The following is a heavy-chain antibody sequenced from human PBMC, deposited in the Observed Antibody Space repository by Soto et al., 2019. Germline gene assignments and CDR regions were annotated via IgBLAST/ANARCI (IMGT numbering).Heavy chain of an antibody. CDR3: ARDGSGYSSGWAIDY. CDR2: ISYDGSNK. D-gene: IGHD6-19*01. Sequence: QVQLVESGGGVVQPGRSLRLSCAASGFTFSKYTMYWVRQAPGKGLEWVAFISYDGSNKYYADSVKGRFSISRDNSKNTLYLQMNSLRGEETAVYYCARDGSGYSSGWAIDYWGQGTLVTVSS. V-gene: IGHV3-30-3*01. J-gene: IGHJ4*02. CDR1: GFTFSKYT.